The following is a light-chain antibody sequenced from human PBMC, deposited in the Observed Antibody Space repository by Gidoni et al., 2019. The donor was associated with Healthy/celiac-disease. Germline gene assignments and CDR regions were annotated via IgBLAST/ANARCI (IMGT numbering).Light chain of an antibody. CDR3: QQSYSTPWT. CDR2: AAS. J-gene: IGKJ1*01. V-gene: IGKV1-39*01. CDR1: QSISSN. Sequence: DIQMTQSPSSLSASVGHRVTITCRASQSISSNFNWYQQKPGKAPKLLIYAASSLQSGVPSRFSGSGSGTEFTLTISSLQPEDVATYYWQQSYSTPWTFGQGTKVEIK.